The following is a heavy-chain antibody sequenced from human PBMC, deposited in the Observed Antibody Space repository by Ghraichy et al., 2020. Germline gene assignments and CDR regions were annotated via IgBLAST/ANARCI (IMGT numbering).Heavy chain of an antibody. V-gene: IGHV3-66*02. Sequence: GGSLRLSCAASGFSVSSNYMSWVRQAPGKGLQWVSVIYSGGSIYYADSVKGRFTISRENSKNTLYLQMNSLRVEDTAVYYCARGGSSGWFFGAFDIWGQGTMVIVSS. CDR3: ARGGSSGWFFGAFDI. CDR1: GFSVSSNY. D-gene: IGHD6-19*01. CDR2: IYSGGSI. J-gene: IGHJ3*02.